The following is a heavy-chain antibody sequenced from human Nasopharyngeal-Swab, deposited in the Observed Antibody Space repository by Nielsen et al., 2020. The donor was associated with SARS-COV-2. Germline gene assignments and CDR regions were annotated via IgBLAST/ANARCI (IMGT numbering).Heavy chain of an antibody. J-gene: IGHJ3*02. CDR3: ARSRTDYGGTWYDAFDI. CDR2: VSSSGSYI. V-gene: IGHV3-21*06. D-gene: IGHD4/OR15-4a*01. Sequence: GESLKISCAASGFTFSSYGMHWVRQAPGKGLEWVSSVSSSGSYISYADSLKGRFTISRDNVKNTLYLQMNSLRAEDTAVYYCARSRTDYGGTWYDAFDIWGQGTSVTVSS. CDR1: GFTFSSYG.